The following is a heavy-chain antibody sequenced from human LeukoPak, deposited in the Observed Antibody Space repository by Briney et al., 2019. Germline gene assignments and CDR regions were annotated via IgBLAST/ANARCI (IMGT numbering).Heavy chain of an antibody. J-gene: IGHJ4*02. CDR3: ARDGDHSCGDY. V-gene: IGHV3-7*01. CDR2: IKGDGSKQ. CDR1: GFAFSTNS. D-gene: IGHD2-2*01. Sequence: GGSLRLSCAASGFAFSTNSMSWVRQAPGKGLEGVANIKGDGSKQYYVDSVKGRFTISRDNAKNSLYLQMYSLTAEDTAVYYCARDGDHSCGDYWGQGTLVTVSS.